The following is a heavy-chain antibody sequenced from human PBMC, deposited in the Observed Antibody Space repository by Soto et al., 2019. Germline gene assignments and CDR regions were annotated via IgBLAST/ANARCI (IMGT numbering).Heavy chain of an antibody. CDR1: GYTFTSYG. CDR2: ISAYNGNT. Sequence: ASVKVSCKASGYTFTSYGISWVRQAPGQGLEWMGWISAYNGNTNYAQKLQGRVTMTTDTYTSTAYMELRSLRSDDTAVYYCARDGSLDCSSTSCYTSRLNWFDPWGQGTLVTVSS. J-gene: IGHJ5*02. D-gene: IGHD2-2*02. V-gene: IGHV1-18*01. CDR3: ARDGSLDCSSTSCYTSRLNWFDP.